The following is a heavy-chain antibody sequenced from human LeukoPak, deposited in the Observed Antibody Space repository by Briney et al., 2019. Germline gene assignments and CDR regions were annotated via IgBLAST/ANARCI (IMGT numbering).Heavy chain of an antibody. CDR3: VRLRWELLAPYFDH. D-gene: IGHD2-15*01. J-gene: IGHJ4*02. CDR2: IYHSGST. CDR1: TDSTNTYY. V-gene: IGHV4-59*01. Sequence: SETLSLTCSVSTDSTNTYYWSWIRQSPGKGLEWIVHIYHSGSTDYNPSSKSRVTISMDMSKKEFSLKLTSVTVADTAMYYCVRLRWELLAPYFDHWGQGAFVIVSS.